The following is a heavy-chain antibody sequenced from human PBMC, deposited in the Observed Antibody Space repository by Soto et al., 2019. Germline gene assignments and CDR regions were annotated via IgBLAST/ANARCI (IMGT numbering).Heavy chain of an antibody. CDR1: GGSMRNYF. J-gene: IGHJ4*02. CDR3: AAGEASSRNLAPYYLDF. Sequence: SETLSLTCTVSGGSMRNYFWTWIRQPPGKGLEWIGYIHYSGTTSFFPSYNPSLRSRVTISEDTSKNQFSLKLLSVTTAHTAVYFCAAGEASSRNLAPYYLDFWGQGTLVTVSS. D-gene: IGHD6-13*01. CDR2: IHYSGTT. V-gene: IGHV4-59*01.